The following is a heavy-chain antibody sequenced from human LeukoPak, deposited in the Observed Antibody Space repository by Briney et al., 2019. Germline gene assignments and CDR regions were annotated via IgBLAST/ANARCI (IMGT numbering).Heavy chain of an antibody. CDR3: ARSIAAAGIDY. CDR2: ISSSSSYI. CDR1: GFTFSSYS. Sequence: PGGSLRLSCAASGFTFSSYSMNWVRQAPGEGLEWVSCISSSSSYIYYADSVKGRFTISRDNAKNSLYLQMNSLRAEDTAVYYCARSIAAAGIDYWGQGTLVTVSS. J-gene: IGHJ4*02. V-gene: IGHV3-21*01. D-gene: IGHD6-13*01.